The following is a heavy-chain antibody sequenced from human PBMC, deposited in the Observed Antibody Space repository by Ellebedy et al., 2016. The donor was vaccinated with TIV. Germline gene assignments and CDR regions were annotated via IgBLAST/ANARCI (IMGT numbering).Heavy chain of an antibody. D-gene: IGHD7-27*01. CDR2: INQDGSDK. CDR3: ARDMGWGNERINDAFDI. CDR1: GFTFNSYW. Sequence: GESLKISCAASGFTFNSYWMTWVRQAPGKGLEWVANINQDGSDKYYVDSLRGRFTISRDNAKNSLYLQMNSLRVEDTALYYCARDMGWGNERINDAFDIWGQGTTVTVSS. V-gene: IGHV3-7*01. J-gene: IGHJ3*02.